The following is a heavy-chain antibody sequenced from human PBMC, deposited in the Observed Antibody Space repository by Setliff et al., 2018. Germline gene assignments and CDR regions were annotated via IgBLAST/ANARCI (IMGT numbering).Heavy chain of an antibody. D-gene: IGHD3-3*01. Sequence: SETLSLTCAVSGYSINSDCFWGWIRQPPGKGLEWIGTISHSGSTSYNSSLKSRVTMSVGTSKNQFFLKLSSVTAADTAVYYCVRGFTIFGVVKLERWFDPWGQGTLVTVSS. V-gene: IGHV4-38-2*01. J-gene: IGHJ5*02. CDR2: ISHSGST. CDR1: GYSINSDCF. CDR3: VRGFTIFGVVKLERWFDP.